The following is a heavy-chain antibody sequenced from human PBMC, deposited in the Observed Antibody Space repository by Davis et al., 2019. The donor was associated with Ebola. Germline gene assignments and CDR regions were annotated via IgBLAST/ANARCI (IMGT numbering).Heavy chain of an antibody. J-gene: IGHJ4*02. Sequence: GESLKTSCAASDFTFSSYGMTRVRQAPGKGLEWVSSISAGGTAPYYTDSVKGRFTISRDNSKNTLSLQMDSLRADDTAVYYCAKSFLHTGPHMSEFRGVDYWGQGTVVTVSS. D-gene: IGHD2-8*02. CDR1: DFTFSSYG. V-gene: IGHV3-23*01. CDR2: ISAGGTAP. CDR3: AKSFLHTGPHMSEFRGVDY.